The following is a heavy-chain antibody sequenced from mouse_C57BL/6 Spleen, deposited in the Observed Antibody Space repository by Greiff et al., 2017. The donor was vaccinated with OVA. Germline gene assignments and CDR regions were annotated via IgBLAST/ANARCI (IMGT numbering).Heavy chain of an antibody. V-gene: IGHV1-39*01. CDR2: INPNYGTT. Sequence: EVKLVESGPELVKPGASVKISCKASGYSFTDYNMNWVKQSNGKSLEWIGVINPNYGTTSYNQKFKGKATLTVDQSSSTASMQLNSLTSEDSAVYYCARGEGQSNWYYCDYWGQGTTLTVSS. J-gene: IGHJ2*01. CDR1: GYSFTDYN. D-gene: IGHD2-5*01. CDR3: ARGEGQSNWYYCDY.